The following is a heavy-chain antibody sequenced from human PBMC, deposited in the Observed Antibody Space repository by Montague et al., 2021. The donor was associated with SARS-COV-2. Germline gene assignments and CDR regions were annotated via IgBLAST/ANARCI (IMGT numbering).Heavy chain of an antibody. CDR3: ASGWAFDP. CDR2: VYYNVDT. D-gene: IGHD6-19*01. J-gene: IGHJ3*01. V-gene: IGHV4-59*08. CDR1: GGSTASHY. Sequence: SETLSLTCTVSGGSTASHYWNWIRQSLGKRPEWIGYVYYNVDTKYNPSLQSRVTSSIDTSENQFSLRLNSVTAADTAVYFCASGWAFDPWGQGRLVTVSS.